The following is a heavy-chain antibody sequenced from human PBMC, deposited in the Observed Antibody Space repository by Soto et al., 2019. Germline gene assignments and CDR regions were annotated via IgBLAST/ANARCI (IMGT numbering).Heavy chain of an antibody. CDR3: ARVRYHHTSGYYDVDY. Sequence: QVQLVQSAAEVKKPGASVKVSCKTSGYIFTNYGISWVRQAPGQGLEWMGWISAYDGLTNHSQKFQGRVTMTTDTSTSTAYMELRSLSSDDAAVYYCARVRYHHTSGYYDVDYWGQGTLVTASS. CDR1: GYIFTNYG. CDR2: ISAYDGLT. V-gene: IGHV1-18*01. J-gene: IGHJ4*02. D-gene: IGHD3-22*01.